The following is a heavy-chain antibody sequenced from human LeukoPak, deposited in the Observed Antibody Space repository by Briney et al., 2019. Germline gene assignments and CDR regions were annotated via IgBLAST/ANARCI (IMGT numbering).Heavy chain of an antibody. CDR2: ISYDGSNK. CDR1: GFTFSSYG. J-gene: IGHJ4*02. Sequence: GGSLRLSCAASGFTFSSYGMHWVRQAPGKGLEWVAVISYDGSNKYYADSVKGRFTISRDNSKNTLYLQMNSLRAEDTAVYYCAKDGGLAAAGPNYWGQGTPVTVSS. D-gene: IGHD6-13*01. V-gene: IGHV3-30*18. CDR3: AKDGGLAAAGPNY.